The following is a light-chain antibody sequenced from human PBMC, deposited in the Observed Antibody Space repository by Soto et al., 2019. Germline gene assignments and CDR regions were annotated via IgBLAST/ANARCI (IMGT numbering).Light chain of an antibody. Sequence: EIVLTQSPATLSLSPWERVTLSCRASQSVSSRLAWYHQKPGQSPRLLIYGASTRATGIPARFSGSGSGTEFTLTISSLQSEDFGLYYCHQYNNFWTFGQGTKVDIK. V-gene: IGKV3-15*01. CDR2: GAS. CDR1: QSVSSR. CDR3: HQYNNFWT. J-gene: IGKJ1*01.